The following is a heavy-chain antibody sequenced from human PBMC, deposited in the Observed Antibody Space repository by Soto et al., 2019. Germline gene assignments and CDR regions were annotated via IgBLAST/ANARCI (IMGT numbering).Heavy chain of an antibody. CDR3: VTHDYGDSSESYFQH. J-gene: IGHJ1*01. CDR1: GGSISSYY. Sequence: SETLSLTCTVSGGSISSYYWSWIRQPPGKGLEWIGYIYYSGSTNYNPSLKSRVTISVDTSKNQFSLKLSSVTAADTAVYYCVTHDYGDSSESYFQHWGQGTLVTVSS. CDR2: IYYSGST. V-gene: IGHV4-59*01. D-gene: IGHD4-17*01.